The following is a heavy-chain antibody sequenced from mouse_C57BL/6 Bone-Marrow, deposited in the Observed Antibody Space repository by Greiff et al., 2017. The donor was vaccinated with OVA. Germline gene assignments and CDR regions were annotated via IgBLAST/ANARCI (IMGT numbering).Heavy chain of an antibody. CDR2: IDPSDSYT. V-gene: IGHV1-69*01. CDR3: ARETTVVNWYFDV. Sequence: QVQLQQPGAELVMPGASVKLSCKASGYTFTSYWMHWVKPRPGQGLEWIGEIDPSDSYTNYNQKFKGKSTLTVDKSSSTAYMQLSSLTSEDSAVYYCARETTVVNWYFDVWGTGTTVTVSS. J-gene: IGHJ1*03. CDR1: GYTFTSYW. D-gene: IGHD1-1*01.